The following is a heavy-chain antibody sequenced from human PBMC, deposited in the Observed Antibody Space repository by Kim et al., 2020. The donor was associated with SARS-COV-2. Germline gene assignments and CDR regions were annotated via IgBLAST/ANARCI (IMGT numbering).Heavy chain of an antibody. D-gene: IGHD3-22*01. CDR1: GFTFSSYS. Sequence: GGSLRLSCAASGFTFSSYSMNWVRQAPGKGLEWDSYISGSGTTLYYADSVKGRFTISRDSAKNSLYLQMNNLRAEDTAVYYCARDGSYYYDSSGYRNDAFDIWGQGTMVTVSS. CDR2: ISGSGTTL. V-gene: IGHV3-48*04. J-gene: IGHJ3*02. CDR3: ARDGSYYYDSSGYRNDAFDI.